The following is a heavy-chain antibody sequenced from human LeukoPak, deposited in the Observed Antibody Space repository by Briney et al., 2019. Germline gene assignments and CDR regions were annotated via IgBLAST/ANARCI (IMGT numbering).Heavy chain of an antibody. CDR3: AKERYSSGWYRPFDY. D-gene: IGHD6-19*01. CDR2: ISYDGSNK. V-gene: IGHV3-30*18. J-gene: IGHJ4*02. CDR1: GFTFSSYE. Sequence: GGSLRLSCAASGFTFSSYEMNWVRQAPGKGLEWVAVISYDGSNKYYADSVKGRFTISRDNSKNTLYLQMNSLRAEDTAVYYCAKERYSSGWYRPFDYWGQGTLVTVSS.